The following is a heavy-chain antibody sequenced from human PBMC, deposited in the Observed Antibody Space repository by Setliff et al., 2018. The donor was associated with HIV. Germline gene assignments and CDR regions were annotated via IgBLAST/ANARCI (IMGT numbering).Heavy chain of an antibody. CDR2: IIPIFGTA. D-gene: IGHD3-22*01. Sequence: GASVKVSCKASGGTFSSYAISRVRQAPGQGLEWMGGIIPIFGTANYAQKFQGRVTITADESTSTAYMELSSLRSEDTAVYYCARGGNYYDSSGGFDYWGQGTLVTVSS. J-gene: IGHJ4*02. V-gene: IGHV1-69*13. CDR1: GGTFSSYA. CDR3: ARGGNYYDSSGGFDY.